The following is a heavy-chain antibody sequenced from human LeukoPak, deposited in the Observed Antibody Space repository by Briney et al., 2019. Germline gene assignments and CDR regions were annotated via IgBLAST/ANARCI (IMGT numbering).Heavy chain of an antibody. V-gene: IGHV3-7*02. CDR3: ARAGLDDDMLLGY. CDR1: GFTFSTYV. CDR2: IKQDGSEK. Sequence: PGGSLRLSCAASGFTFSTYVMTWVRQAPGKGLEWVANIKQDGSEKYYVDSVKGRFTISRDNANNSLYLQMDSLRADDTAVYYCARAGLDDDMLLGYWGPGTLVTVSS. D-gene: IGHD3-9*01. J-gene: IGHJ4*02.